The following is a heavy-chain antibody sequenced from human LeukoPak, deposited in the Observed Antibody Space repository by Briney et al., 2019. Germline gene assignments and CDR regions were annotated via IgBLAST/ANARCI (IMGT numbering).Heavy chain of an antibody. D-gene: IGHD3-22*01. V-gene: IGHV4-34*01. CDR1: GGSFSGYY. Sequence: SETLSLTCAVYGGSFSGYYWSWIRQPPGKGLEWIGEINHSGSTNYNPSLKSRVTISVDTSKNQFSLKLSSVTAADTAVYYCARRPRIYYDSSGYYPWWGQGTLVTVSS. CDR2: INHSGST. J-gene: IGHJ4*02. CDR3: ARRPRIYYDSSGYYPW.